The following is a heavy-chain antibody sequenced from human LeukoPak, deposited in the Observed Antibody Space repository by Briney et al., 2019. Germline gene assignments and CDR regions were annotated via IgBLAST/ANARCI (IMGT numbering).Heavy chain of an antibody. Sequence: SETLSLTCTVSGGSISSGGYYWSWIRQHPGKGLEWIGYIYYSGSTYYNPSLKSRVTISVDTSKNQFSLKLSSVTAADTAVYYCAREVTTRGFYFDYWGQGTLVAVSS. CDR2: IYYSGST. D-gene: IGHD4-17*01. CDR1: GGSISSGGYY. V-gene: IGHV4-31*03. J-gene: IGHJ4*02. CDR3: AREVTTRGFYFDY.